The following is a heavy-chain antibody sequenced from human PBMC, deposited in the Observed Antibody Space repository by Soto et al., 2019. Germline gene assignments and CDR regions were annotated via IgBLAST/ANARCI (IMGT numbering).Heavy chain of an antibody. CDR3: ARDYYDSSGYLNYYGMDV. V-gene: IGHV1-46*01. CDR2: INPSGGRT. CDR1: GYTFTRYY. Sequence: ASVKVSCKASGYTFTRYYMHWVRQAPGQGFEWMGIINPSGGRTNYAQKFQGRVTMTRDTSASTAYMELSSLRSEDTAVYYCARDYYDSSGYLNYYGMDVWGQGTTVTVSS. D-gene: IGHD3-22*01. J-gene: IGHJ6*02.